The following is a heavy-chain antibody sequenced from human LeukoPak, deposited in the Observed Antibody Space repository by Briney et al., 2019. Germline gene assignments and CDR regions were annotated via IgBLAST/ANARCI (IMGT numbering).Heavy chain of an antibody. CDR3: ATAESGAGSGLVARFAY. Sequence: GGSLRLSCAASGLTSSSYWMSWVRQAPGRGLEWVANIRQDGSKEYYLDSVKGRFTISRDNAKNSLHLQMNSLRAEDTAVYYCATAESGAGSGLVARFAYWGQGTLVTVSS. J-gene: IGHJ4*02. CDR1: GLTSSSYW. D-gene: IGHD3-10*01. V-gene: IGHV3-7*05. CDR2: IRQDGSKE.